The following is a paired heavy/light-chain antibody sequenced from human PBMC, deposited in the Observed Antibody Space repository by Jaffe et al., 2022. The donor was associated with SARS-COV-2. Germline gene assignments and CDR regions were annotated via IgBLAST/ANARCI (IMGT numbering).Heavy chain of an antibody. CDR3: AKEHYTGTYWYYDI. CDR1: GFDLTTHG. D-gene: IGHD3-10*01. J-gene: IGHJ2*01. CDR2: MWHDGSNQ. V-gene: IGHV3-33*03. Sequence: QVQLVESGGGVVQPGGSLRLSCAASGFDLTTHGMHWVRQAPGKGLEWVATMWHDGSNQDYADSVKGRLTVSRDKSKNMLFLQMNRLRAEDTAVYYCAKEHYTGTYWYYDIWGRGTLVTVSS.
Light chain of an antibody. CDR3: HQTGTLPHT. Sequence: EIVLTQSPVFQSVTPKEKVTITCRASQSIGSSLHWYQQKPDQSPKLLIKLASQSISEVPSRFSGSGSGTDFTLTIHSLEAEDAAVYYCHQTGTLPHTFGQGTKLEIK. CDR1: QSIGSS. J-gene: IGKJ2*01. V-gene: IGKV6D-21*02. CDR2: LAS.